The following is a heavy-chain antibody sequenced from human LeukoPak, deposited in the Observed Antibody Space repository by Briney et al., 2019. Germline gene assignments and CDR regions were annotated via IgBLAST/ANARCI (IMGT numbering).Heavy chain of an antibody. J-gene: IGHJ4*02. D-gene: IGHD2-15*01. Sequence: GGSLRLSCAASGFTFSSAWLSWVRQAPGKGLEWVGRFKSKTDGGTTDYAAPVKGRFTISRDDSKNKLYLQMNSLKTEDTAVYYCTTEGYCSGGNCYSYDNWGQGTLVTVSS. CDR3: TTEGYCSGGNCYSYDN. CDR2: FKSKTDGGTT. CDR1: GFTFSSAW. V-gene: IGHV3-15*01.